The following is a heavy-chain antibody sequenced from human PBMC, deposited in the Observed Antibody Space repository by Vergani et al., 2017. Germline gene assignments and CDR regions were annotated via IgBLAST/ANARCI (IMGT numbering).Heavy chain of an antibody. J-gene: IGHJ4*02. V-gene: IGHV3-23*01. D-gene: IGHD5-24*01. CDR1: GFTFSSHA. CDR3: GRASDNYN. CDR2: INNTGDSN. Sequence: EVQLLQSEGAVVQPGGSLRLSCVASGFTFSSHAMSWVRQGHGQGLEWVSSINNTGDSNHYADSVKGRFTISRDNSKNTLYLQMNSLRVEDTAVYYCGRASDNYNWGKGTMVTVSS.